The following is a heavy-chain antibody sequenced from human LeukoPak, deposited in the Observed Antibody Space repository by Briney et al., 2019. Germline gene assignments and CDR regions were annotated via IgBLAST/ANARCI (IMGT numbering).Heavy chain of an antibody. CDR2: ISNNGDTI. CDR1: GFTFSDDF. D-gene: IGHD2-15*01. J-gene: IGHJ4*02. CDR3: ARAGAVVAGTRYFDS. Sequence: GGSLRLSCVASGFTFSDDFMTWIRQAPGKGLEWLLYISNNGDTIYYADSVKGRFTISRDNAKNSLFLQMNSLRADDTAVYYCARAGAVVAGTRYFDSWGQGILVSVSS. V-gene: IGHV3-11*01.